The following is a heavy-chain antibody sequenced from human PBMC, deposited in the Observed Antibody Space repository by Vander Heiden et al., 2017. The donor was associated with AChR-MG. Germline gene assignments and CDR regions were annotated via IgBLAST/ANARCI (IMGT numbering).Heavy chain of an antibody. CDR1: GYSFTSYW. CDR2: IDPSDAYT. V-gene: IGHV5-10-1*03. CDR3: ARLREDCSGGSCYANLIDY. D-gene: IGHD2-15*01. Sequence: EVQLVQSGAEVKKPGESLRISCKGSGYSFTSYWISWVRQMPGKGREWMGRIDPSDAYTNYSPSFQGHVTISADKSISTAYLQWSSLKASDTAMYYCARLREDCSGGSCYANLIDYWGQGTLVTVSS. J-gene: IGHJ4*02.